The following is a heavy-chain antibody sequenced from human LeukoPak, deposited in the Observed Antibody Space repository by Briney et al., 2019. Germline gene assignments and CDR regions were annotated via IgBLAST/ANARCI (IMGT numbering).Heavy chain of an antibody. D-gene: IGHD2-15*01. CDR3: AKDAPPCSGGSCYSGYYFYGMDV. J-gene: IGHJ6*04. CDR2: ISYDGSNK. Sequence: GGSLRLSCAASGFTFSSYAMHWVRQAPGKGLEWGAVISYDGSNKYYADSVKGRFTISRDNSKNTLYLQMNSLRAEDTAVFYCAKDAPPCSGGSCYSGYYFYGMDVWGKGTTVTVSS. V-gene: IGHV3-30-3*01. CDR1: GFTFSSYA.